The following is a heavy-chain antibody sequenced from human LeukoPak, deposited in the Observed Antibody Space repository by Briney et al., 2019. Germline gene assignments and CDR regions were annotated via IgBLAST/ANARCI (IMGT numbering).Heavy chain of an antibody. J-gene: IGHJ6*04. CDR3: AELGITMIGGV. Sequence: GGSLRLSCAASGFTFTSYAMSWVRQAPGKGLEWVSAISGSGGSTYYADSAKGRFTISRDNAKNSLYLQMNSLRAEDTAVYYCAELGITMIGGVWGKGTTVTISS. CDR1: GFTFTSYA. V-gene: IGHV3-23*01. CDR2: ISGSGGST. D-gene: IGHD3-10*02.